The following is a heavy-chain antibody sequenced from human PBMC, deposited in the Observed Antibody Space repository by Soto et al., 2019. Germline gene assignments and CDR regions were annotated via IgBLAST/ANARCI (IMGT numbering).Heavy chain of an antibody. CDR2: IYYSGST. CDR3: AXVDYYDSSGYYRTEYFQH. V-gene: IGHV4-31*03. D-gene: IGHD3-22*01. Sequence: SETLSLTCTVSGGSISSGGYYWSWIRQHPGKGLEWIGYIYYSGSTYYNPSLKSRVTISVDTSKNQFSLKLSSVTAAATAVYYCAXVDYYDSSGYYRTEYFQHWGQGTLVTVSS. CDR1: GGSISSGGYY. J-gene: IGHJ1*01.